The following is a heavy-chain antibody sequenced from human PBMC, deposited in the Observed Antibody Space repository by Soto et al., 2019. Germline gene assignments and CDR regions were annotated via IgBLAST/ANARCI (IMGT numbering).Heavy chain of an antibody. V-gene: IGHV1-46*03. CDR3: AREGMVVVAAMVGLFDI. Sequence: GASVKVSCKASGYTFTSYYMHWVRQAPGQGLEWMGIINPSGGSTSYAQKFQGRVTMTRDTSTSTVYMELSSLRSEDTAVYYCAREGMVVVAAMVGLFDIWGQGTMVTVSS. D-gene: IGHD2-15*01. CDR2: INPSGGST. J-gene: IGHJ3*02. CDR1: GYTFTSYY.